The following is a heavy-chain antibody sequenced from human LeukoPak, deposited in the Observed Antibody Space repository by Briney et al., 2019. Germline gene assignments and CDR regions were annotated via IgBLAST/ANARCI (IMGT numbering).Heavy chain of an antibody. J-gene: IGHJ4*02. CDR2: IRSKAYGGTR. CDR1: GFTFGDYA. Sequence: GGSLRLSCTASGFTFGDYAMSWVRQAPGKGLEWVGFIRSKAYGGTRENAASVKGRFTISRDDSKSIAYLQMNSLKTEDTAMYYCTRGHSSGWLGSFDYWGQGTLVTVSS. V-gene: IGHV3-49*04. D-gene: IGHD6-19*01. CDR3: TRGHSSGWLGSFDY.